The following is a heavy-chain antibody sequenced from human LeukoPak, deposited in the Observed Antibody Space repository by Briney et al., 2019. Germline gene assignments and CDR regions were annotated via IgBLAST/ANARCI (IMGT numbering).Heavy chain of an antibody. D-gene: IGHD6-6*01. J-gene: IGHJ6*02. Sequence: PGGSLRLASAAYGFTFSSYSMNWVRQAPGKGLEWVSSISSSSSYIYYADSVKGRLTISRDNAKNSLYLQMNSLRAEDTAVYYCARDTRQYSSSFTYYYYGMDVWGQGTTVTVSS. V-gene: IGHV3-21*01. CDR3: ARDTRQYSSSFTYYYYGMDV. CDR2: ISSSSSYI. CDR1: GFTFSSYS.